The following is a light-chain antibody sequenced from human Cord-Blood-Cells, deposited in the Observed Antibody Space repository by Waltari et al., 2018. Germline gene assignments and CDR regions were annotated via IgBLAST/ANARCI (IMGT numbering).Light chain of an antibody. CDR3: AAWDDSLNGPV. V-gene: IGLV1-44*01. J-gene: IGLJ1*01. CDR2: RNN. Sequence: QSVLTQPPSASGTPGQRATISCSGSSSNIGSTTVTWYQQLPGTAPKLLIYRNNQRPSGVPDRFSGSKSGTSASLAISGLQAEDEADYYCAAWDDSLNGPVFGTGTKVTVL. CDR1: SSNIGSTT.